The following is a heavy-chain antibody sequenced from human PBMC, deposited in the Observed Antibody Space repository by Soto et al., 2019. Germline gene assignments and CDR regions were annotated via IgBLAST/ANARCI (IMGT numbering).Heavy chain of an antibody. Sequence: QVQLVQSGAEVKKPGSSVKVSCKASGGTFSSYAISWVRQAPGQGLEWMGGFIPIFGTANYAQKFQGRVTLTAAESTSTAYMELSSLRSEDTAVYYCARAENGTVGGYYYYGMDVWGQGTTVTVSS. D-gene: IGHD2-8*01. V-gene: IGHV1-69*12. CDR3: ARAENGTVGGYYYYGMDV. CDR1: GGTFSSYA. CDR2: FIPIFGTA. J-gene: IGHJ6*02.